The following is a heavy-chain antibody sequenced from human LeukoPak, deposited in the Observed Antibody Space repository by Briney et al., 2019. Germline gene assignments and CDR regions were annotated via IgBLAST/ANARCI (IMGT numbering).Heavy chain of an antibody. CDR2: FDPEDGET. Sequence: ASVKVSCKVSGYTLTELSMHWVRQAPGKGLEWMGGFDPEDGETIYAQKFQGRVTMTEDTSTDTAYMELSSLRSEDTAVYYCATDSKGSWGLDYWGQGTLVTVSS. CDR1: GYTLTELS. D-gene: IGHD6-13*01. V-gene: IGHV1-24*01. CDR3: ATDSKGSWGLDY. J-gene: IGHJ4*02.